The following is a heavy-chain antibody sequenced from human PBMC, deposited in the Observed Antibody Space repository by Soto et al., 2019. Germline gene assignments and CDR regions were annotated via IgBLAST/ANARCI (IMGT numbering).Heavy chain of an antibody. J-gene: IGHJ5*02. CDR1: GFTFGDYA. CDR3: TSQTDIVVVPAAIRAPNWFDP. V-gene: IGHV3-49*03. Sequence: PGGSLRLSCTASGFTFGDYAMSWFRQAPGKGLEWVGFIRSKAYGGTTEYAASVKGRFTISRDDSKSIAYLQMNSLKTEDTAVYYCTSQTDIVVVPAAIRAPNWFDPWGQGTLVTVSS. D-gene: IGHD2-2*02. CDR2: IRSKAYGGTT.